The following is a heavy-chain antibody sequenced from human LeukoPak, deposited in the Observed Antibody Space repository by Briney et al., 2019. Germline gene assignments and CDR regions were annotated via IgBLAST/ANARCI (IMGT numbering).Heavy chain of an antibody. CDR1: GHTFTSYD. D-gene: IGHD2-21*01. Sequence: GASVKVSCKASGHTFTSYDINWVQQATGQGLEWMGWMNPNSGNTGYAQKFQGRVTMTRNTSISTAYMELSSLRSEDTAVYYCARGGGRTAPRVILYWGQGTLVTVSS. V-gene: IGHV1-8*01. J-gene: IGHJ4*02. CDR2: MNPNSGNT. CDR3: ARGGGRTAPRVILY.